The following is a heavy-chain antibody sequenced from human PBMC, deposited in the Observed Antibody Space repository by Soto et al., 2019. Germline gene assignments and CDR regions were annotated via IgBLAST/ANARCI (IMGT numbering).Heavy chain of an antibody. D-gene: IGHD1-26*01. CDR2: ISGSGGST. V-gene: IGHV3-23*01. Sequence: GGSLRLSCAASGFTFSSYSMNWVRQAPGKGLEWVSAISGSGGSTYYADSVKGRFTISRDNSKNTLYLQMNSLRAEDTAVYYCASPRRPGTDDAFDIWGQGTMVTVSS. CDR1: GFTFSSYS. J-gene: IGHJ3*02. CDR3: ASPRRPGTDDAFDI.